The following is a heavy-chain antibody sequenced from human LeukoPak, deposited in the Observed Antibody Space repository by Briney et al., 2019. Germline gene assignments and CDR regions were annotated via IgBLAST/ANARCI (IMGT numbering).Heavy chain of an antibody. Sequence: PSQTLSLTCTVSGGSISSGDYYWSWIRQPPGKGLEWIGYIYYSGSTYYNPSLKSQVTISVDTSKNQFSLKLSSVTAADTAVYYCANYITYDILTGRIGWFDPWGQGTLVTVSS. CDR1: GGSISSGDYY. CDR3: ANYITYDILTGRIGWFDP. J-gene: IGHJ5*02. CDR2: IYYSGST. V-gene: IGHV4-30-4*01. D-gene: IGHD3-9*01.